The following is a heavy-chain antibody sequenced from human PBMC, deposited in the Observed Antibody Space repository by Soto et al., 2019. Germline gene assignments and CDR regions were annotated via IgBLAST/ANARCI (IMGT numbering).Heavy chain of an antibody. CDR3: AVGPGTSYSYTVDV. J-gene: IGHJ6*02. CDR1: GFTFSTYW. V-gene: IGHV3-74*01. CDR2: INRDGSTT. Sequence: EVQLVESGGGLVQPGGSLRLSCAASGFTFSTYWMHWVRQAPGKGLVWVSRINRDGSTTNYADSVKGRFTISRDNAKNTLYLQMNSLRAEDTAVSYCAVGPGTSYSYTVDVWGRGTTGTVSS.